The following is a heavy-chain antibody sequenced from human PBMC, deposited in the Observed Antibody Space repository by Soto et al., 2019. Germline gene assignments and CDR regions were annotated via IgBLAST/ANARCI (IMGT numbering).Heavy chain of an antibody. CDR2: IIPIFAST. D-gene: IGHD3-3*01. J-gene: IGHJ6*02. CDR3: ARGREENFGVVLSNYYGMDV. CDR1: GGSFSTYG. Sequence: QLQLVQSGAEVKKPGSSVKVSCKSSGGSFSTYGLSWVRQAPGQGLEWMGGIIPIFASTTYAQKFEGRVTITADDSTNTAYMELRSLRSEDTAIYYWARGREENFGVVLSNYYGMDVGGQGTAVTVS. V-gene: IGHV1-69*01.